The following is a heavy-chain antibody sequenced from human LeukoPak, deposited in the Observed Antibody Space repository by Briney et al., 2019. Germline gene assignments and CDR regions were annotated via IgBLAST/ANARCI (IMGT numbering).Heavy chain of an antibody. V-gene: IGHV1-69*13. CDR1: GGTFISYA. CDR2: IIPIFGTA. J-gene: IGHJ3*02. CDR3: ARDRWWDIVVVPAAIDAFDI. Sequence: SVKVSCKASGGTFISYAISWVRQAPGQGLEWMGGIIPIFGTANYAQKFQGRVTITADESTSTAYMELSSLRSEDTAVYYCARDRWWDIVVVPAAIDAFDIWGQGTMVTVSS. D-gene: IGHD2-2*01.